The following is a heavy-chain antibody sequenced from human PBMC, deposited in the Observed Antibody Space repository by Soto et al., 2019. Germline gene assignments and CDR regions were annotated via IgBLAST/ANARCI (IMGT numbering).Heavy chain of an antibody. CDR2: IYYSGST. CDR3: ATTDPYYDILTGYYPFDY. Sequence: SETLSLTCTVSGGSISNYYWSWIRQPPAKGLEWIGYIYYSGSTNYNPSLKSRVTISVDASKNQFSLKPSSVTAADTAVYYCATTDPYYDILTGYYPFDYWGQGTLVTVSS. J-gene: IGHJ4*02. CDR1: GGSISNYY. D-gene: IGHD3-9*01. V-gene: IGHV4-59*08.